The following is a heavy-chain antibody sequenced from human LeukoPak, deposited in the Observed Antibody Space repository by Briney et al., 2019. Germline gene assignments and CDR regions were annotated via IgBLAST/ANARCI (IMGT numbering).Heavy chain of an antibody. CDR1: GYSISRSYL. Sequence: TSETLSLTCTVSGYSISRSYLWGWVRQPPGKAPEWIGSTSHDGSSYQNPSLKSRVSISIDTSKNQFSLKVTSLTAADTAVYYCVRGELGDFDNWGQGILVTVSS. J-gene: IGHJ4*02. CDR3: VRGELGDFDN. V-gene: IGHV4-38-2*02. D-gene: IGHD7-27*01. CDR2: TSHDGSS.